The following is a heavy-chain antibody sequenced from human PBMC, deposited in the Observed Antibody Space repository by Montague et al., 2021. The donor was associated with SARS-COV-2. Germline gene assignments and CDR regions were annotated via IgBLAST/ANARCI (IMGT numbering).Heavy chain of an antibody. J-gene: IGHJ2*01. D-gene: IGHD3/OR15-3a*01. CDR2: IYYSGST. CDR3: ARLGLLPYYFDV. Sequence: SLTCTVSGGSISSSSYYWGWIRQPPGKGLEWIGSIYYSGSTYYNPSLKSRVTISVDTSKNQFSLKLSSVTAADTAVYYCARLGLLPYYFDVWGRGALVTVSS. CDR1: GGSISSSSYY. V-gene: IGHV4-39*01.